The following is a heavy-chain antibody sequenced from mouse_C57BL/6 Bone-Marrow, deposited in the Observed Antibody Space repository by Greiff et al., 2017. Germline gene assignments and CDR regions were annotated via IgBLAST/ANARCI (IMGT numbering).Heavy chain of an antibody. CDR3: AREGPRTRPLPDRDY. J-gene: IGHJ4*01. D-gene: IGHD1-1*01. V-gene: IGHV1-52*01. CDR1: GYTFTSYW. Sequence: QVQLQQPGAELVRPGSSVKLSCKASGYTFTSYWMHWVKQRPIQGLEWIGNIDPSDSETHYNQKFKDKATLTVDKSSSTAYMQLSSLTSEDSAVYYCAREGPRTRPLPDRDYGGKGTSGTVS. CDR2: IDPSDSET.